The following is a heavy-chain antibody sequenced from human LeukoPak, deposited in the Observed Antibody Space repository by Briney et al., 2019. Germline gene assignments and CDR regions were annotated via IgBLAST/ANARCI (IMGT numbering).Heavy chain of an antibody. J-gene: IGHJ4*02. Sequence: GGSLRLSCAASGFTFNNYAMGWVRQAPGKGLEWVSSIGVNGGSTYYADPVKGRFTISRDNSNTLFLQMNNLRAEDTAVYYCAKSNYYDSRAYYNDLDYWGQGSLVTVSS. V-gene: IGHV3-23*01. CDR2: IGVNGGST. CDR3: AKSNYYDSRAYYNDLDY. D-gene: IGHD3-22*01. CDR1: GFTFNNYA.